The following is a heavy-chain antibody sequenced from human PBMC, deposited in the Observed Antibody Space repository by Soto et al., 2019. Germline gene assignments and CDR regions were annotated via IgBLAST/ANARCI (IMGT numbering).Heavy chain of an antibody. V-gene: IGHV1-8*01. CDR3: ARETNYYDYVWGSYRVFDY. J-gene: IGHJ4*02. Sequence: QVQLVQSGAEVKKPGASVKVSCKASGYTFTSYDINWVRQATGQGLEWMGWMNPNSGNTGYAQKFQGRVTMTRNTYIRTAYMALSSLRSEDTAVYYCARETNYYDYVWGSYRVFDYWGQGTMVTVSS. CDR1: GYTFTSYD. CDR2: MNPNSGNT. D-gene: IGHD3-16*02.